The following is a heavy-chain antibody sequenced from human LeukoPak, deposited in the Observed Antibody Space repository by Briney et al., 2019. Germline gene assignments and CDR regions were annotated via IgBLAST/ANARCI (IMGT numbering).Heavy chain of an antibody. CDR3: ARTTYYYDSSGYYSPYYYYYMDV. CDR2: IIPIFGTA. J-gene: IGHJ6*03. Sequence: GASVKVSCKASGGTFSSYAISWVRQAPGQGLEWMGGIIPIFGTANYAQKFQGRVTITTDESTSTAYMELSSLRSEDTAVYYCARTTYYYDSSGYYSPYYYYYMDVWGKGTTVTVSS. D-gene: IGHD3-22*01. CDR1: GGTFSSYA. V-gene: IGHV1-69*05.